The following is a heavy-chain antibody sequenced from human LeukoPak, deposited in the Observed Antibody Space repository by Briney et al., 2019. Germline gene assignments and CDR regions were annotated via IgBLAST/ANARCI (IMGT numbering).Heavy chain of an antibody. D-gene: IGHD6-19*01. CDR2: ISSSGSTI. Sequence: GGSLRLSCEVSGFTFSSYEMNWVRQAPGKGLEWVSYISSSGSTIYYADSVKGRFTISRDNAKNSLYLQMNSLRAEDTAVYYCARGGSSGWYDRWFDPWGQGTLVTVSS. J-gene: IGHJ5*02. CDR3: ARGGSSGWYDRWFDP. CDR1: GFTFSSYE. V-gene: IGHV3-48*03.